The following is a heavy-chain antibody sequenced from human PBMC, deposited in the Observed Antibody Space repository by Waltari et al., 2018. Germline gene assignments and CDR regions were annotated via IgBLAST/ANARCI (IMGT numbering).Heavy chain of an antibody. V-gene: IGHV1-2*02. CDR2: INPNSGGT. CDR1: GYTCTDYY. CDR3: ATSIDSSGYYPVRY. J-gene: IGHJ4*02. Sequence: VQLVQSGAEVKTPGPSVTVSCKAYGYTCTDYYMHWVRQAPGQGIEWIIWINPNSGGTNYSKKFQGRVAMTRDTSISTAYMELSRLTSDDTAVYYCATSIDSSGYYPVRYWGQGTLVSVSS. D-gene: IGHD3-22*01.